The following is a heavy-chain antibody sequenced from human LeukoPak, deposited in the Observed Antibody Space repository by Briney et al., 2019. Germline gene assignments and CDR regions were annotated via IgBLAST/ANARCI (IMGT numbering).Heavy chain of an antibody. CDR1: GFTFSSYW. D-gene: IGHD3-16*01. Sequence: GGSLRLSCAASGFTFSSYWMSWVRQAPGKGLEWVANIKQDGSEKYYVDSVKGRFTISRDNAKNTLYLQMNSLRAEDTAVYYCATLGDLGPLDYWGQGTLVTVSS. CDR2: IKQDGSEK. CDR3: ATLGDLGPLDY. J-gene: IGHJ4*02. V-gene: IGHV3-7*01.